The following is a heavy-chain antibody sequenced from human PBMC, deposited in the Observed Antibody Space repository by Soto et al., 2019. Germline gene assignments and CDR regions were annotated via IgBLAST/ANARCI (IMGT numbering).Heavy chain of an antibody. J-gene: IGHJ4*02. CDR1: GFTFSDYY. D-gene: IGHD6-13*01. V-gene: IGHV3-11*01. CDR2: ISGSGSTI. CDR3: ARLGSIAAAGTPDY. Sequence: QVQLVESGGGLVKPGGSLRLSCAASGFTFSDYYMSWFRQAPGKGLEWVSYISGSGSTIHDADSVKGRFTISRDNAKNSLYLQKNSLRAEDTALYYCARLGSIAAAGTPDYWGQGTLVTVSS.